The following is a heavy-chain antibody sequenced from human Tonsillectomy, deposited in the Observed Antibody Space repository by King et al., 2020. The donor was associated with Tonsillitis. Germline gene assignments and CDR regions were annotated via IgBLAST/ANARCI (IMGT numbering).Heavy chain of an antibody. CDR3: ARVSGGSGYCSGGSCLYNYYYYGMDV. CDR2: ISSSTI. J-gene: IGHJ6*02. CDR1: GFTFSSYS. D-gene: IGHD2-15*01. V-gene: IGHV3-48*02. Sequence: VQLVESGGGLVQPGGSLRLSCAASGFTFSSYSMNWVRQAPGKGLEWVSYISSSTIYYADSVKGRFTISRDNAKNSLYLQMNSLRDEDTAVYYCARVSGGSGYCSGGSCLYNYYYYGMDVWGQGTTVTVSS.